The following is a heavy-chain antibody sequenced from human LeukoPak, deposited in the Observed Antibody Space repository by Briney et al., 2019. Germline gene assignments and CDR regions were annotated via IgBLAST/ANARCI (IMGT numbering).Heavy chain of an antibody. CDR1: GFTFSSYA. V-gene: IGHV3-30-3*01. CDR3: AREGAGTMQWLVPPVYFGWFDP. Sequence: GGSLRLSCAASGFTFSSYAMHWVRQAPGKGLEWVAVISYDGSNKYYADSVKGRFTISRDNSKNTLYLQMNSLRAEDTAVYYCAREGAGTMQWLVPPVYFGWFDPWGQGTLVTVSS. D-gene: IGHD6-19*01. J-gene: IGHJ5*02. CDR2: ISYDGSNK.